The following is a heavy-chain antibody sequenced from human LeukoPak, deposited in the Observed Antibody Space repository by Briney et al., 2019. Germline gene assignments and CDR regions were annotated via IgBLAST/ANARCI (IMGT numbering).Heavy chain of an antibody. CDR3: AKGPLRYWYFDL. J-gene: IGHJ2*01. CDR2: IYHSGST. Sequence: SETLSLTCADPGGSISSGGYSWSWIRQPPGKGLEWIGYIYHSGSTYYNPSLKSRVTISVDRSKNQFSLKLSSVTAADTAVYYCAKGPLRYWYFDLWGRGTLVTVSS. V-gene: IGHV4-30-2*01. CDR1: GGSISSGGYS.